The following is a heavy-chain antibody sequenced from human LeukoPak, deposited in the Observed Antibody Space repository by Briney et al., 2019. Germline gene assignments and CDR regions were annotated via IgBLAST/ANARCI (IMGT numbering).Heavy chain of an antibody. CDR3: ARESYCVGGSCYSGRAFDI. J-gene: IGHJ3*02. CDR1: GFTFSSYS. V-gene: IGHV3-48*01. CDR2: ISSSSSTI. D-gene: IGHD2-15*01. Sequence: GGSLRLSCAASGFTFSSYSMNWVRQAPGKGLEWVSYISSSSSTIYYADSVKGRFTISRDNAKNSLYLQMNSLRAEDTAVYHCARESYCVGGSCYSGRAFDIWGQGTMVTVSS.